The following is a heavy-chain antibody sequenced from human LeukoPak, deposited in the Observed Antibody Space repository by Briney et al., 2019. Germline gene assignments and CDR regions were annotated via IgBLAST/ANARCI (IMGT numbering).Heavy chain of an antibody. CDR1: GFTFSSYA. CDR2: ISYDGSNK. V-gene: IGHV3-30*04. J-gene: IGHJ4*02. D-gene: IGHD4-17*01. CDR3: ARGATVTKYFDY. Sequence: GRSLRLSCAASGFTFSSYAMHWVRQAPGKGLEWVAVISYDGSNKYYADSVKGRFTISRDNSKNTLYLQMNSQRAEDTAMYYCARGATVTKYFDYWGQGTLVTVSS.